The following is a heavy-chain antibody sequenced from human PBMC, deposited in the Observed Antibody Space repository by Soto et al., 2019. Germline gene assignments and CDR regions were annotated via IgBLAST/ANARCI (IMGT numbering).Heavy chain of an antibody. CDR1: GYSFTSYV. V-gene: IGHV1-3*01. CDR3: ARGYYYDSSGYYFDH. CDR2: IKPGTGET. Sequence: GASVKVSCKTSGYSFTSYVIHWVRQAPGERLEWMGWIKPGTGETKYLQKLQGRVTISRDTSANIVYMELSGLRSEDTAVYYCARGYYYDSSGYYFDHWGKGTLVTVSS. J-gene: IGHJ4*02. D-gene: IGHD3-22*01.